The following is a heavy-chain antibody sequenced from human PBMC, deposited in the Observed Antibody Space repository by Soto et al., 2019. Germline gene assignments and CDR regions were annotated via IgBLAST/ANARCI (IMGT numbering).Heavy chain of an antibody. CDR2: IYYSGST. J-gene: IGHJ4*02. CDR1: GGSISSGDYY. D-gene: IGHD3-3*01. V-gene: IGHV4-30-4*01. Sequence: PSETLSLTCTVSGGSISSGDYYWSWIRQPPGKGLEWIGYIYYSGSTYYNPSLKSRVTISVDTSKNQFSLKLSSVTAADTAVYYCARESYDFWSGYLPGGGALDYWGQGTLVTVSS. CDR3: ARESYDFWSGYLPGGGALDY.